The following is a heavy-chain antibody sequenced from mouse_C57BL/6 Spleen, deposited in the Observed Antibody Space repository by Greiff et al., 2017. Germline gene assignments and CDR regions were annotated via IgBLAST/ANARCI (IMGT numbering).Heavy chain of an antibody. Sequence: EVKVVESEGGLVQPGSSMKLSCTASGFTFSDYYMAWVRQVPEKGLEWVANINYDGSSTYYLDSLKSRFIISRDNAKNILYLQMSSLKSEDTATYYCAREHYYGSSYWYFDVWGTGTTVTVSS. V-gene: IGHV5-16*01. CDR3: AREHYYGSSYWYFDV. D-gene: IGHD1-1*01. J-gene: IGHJ1*03. CDR2: INYDGSST. CDR1: GFTFSDYY.